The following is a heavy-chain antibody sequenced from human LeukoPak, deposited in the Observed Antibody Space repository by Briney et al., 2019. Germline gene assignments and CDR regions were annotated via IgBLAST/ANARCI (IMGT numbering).Heavy chain of an antibody. CDR2: IYYSGST. V-gene: IGHV4-59*08. J-gene: IGHJ2*01. CDR3: ARQGGGFWYFDL. CDR1: GGSISSYY. D-gene: IGHD6-25*01. Sequence: SDTLSLTCTVSGGSISSYYWSWLRQPPGKGLEWIGYIYYSGSTNYTPSLKRRVTISAHPSKNQFSLKLSSVTAADTAVYYCARQGGGFWYFDLWGRGTLVTVSS.